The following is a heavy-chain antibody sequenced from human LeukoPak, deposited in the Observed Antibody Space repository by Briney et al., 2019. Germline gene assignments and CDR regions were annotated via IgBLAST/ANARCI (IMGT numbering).Heavy chain of an antibody. V-gene: IGHV3-7*01. J-gene: IGHJ2*01. CDR1: GFTFSSYW. Sequence: GGSQRLSCAASGFTFSSYWMTWVRQAPGKGLEWVGNIKQDGSEKYYVDSVKGRFTISRDNAKNSLYLQMNSLRTEDTAVYYCARGPHDSSGYYLTLWGRGTPVTVSS. CDR2: IKQDGSEK. CDR3: ARGPHDSSGYYLTL. D-gene: IGHD3-22*01.